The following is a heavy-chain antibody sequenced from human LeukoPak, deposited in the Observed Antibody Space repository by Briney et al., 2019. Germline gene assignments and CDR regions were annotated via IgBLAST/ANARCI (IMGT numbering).Heavy chain of an antibody. CDR3: ARDIVGYSYGYGL. CDR2: INPNSGDT. V-gene: IGHV1-2*02. Sequence: ASVKVSCKASGYTFTGYYMHWVRQAPGQGLEWMGWINPNSGDTNYAQKFQGRVTMTRDTSISTAYMELSRLRSDDTAVYYCARDIVGYSYGYGLWGQGTLVTVSS. J-gene: IGHJ4*02. CDR1: GYTFTGYY. D-gene: IGHD5-18*01.